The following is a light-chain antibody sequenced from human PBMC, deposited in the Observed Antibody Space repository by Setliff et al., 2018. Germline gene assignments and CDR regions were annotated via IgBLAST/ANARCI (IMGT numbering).Light chain of an antibody. J-gene: IGLJ3*02. V-gene: IGLV2-11*01. CDR2: EVD. CDR3: CSYAGSFPWV. Sequence: HHPGNAPKLLLYEVDKRPSAAPDRFSRSKSGNTASLPLPGLQTEDAVDYYCCSYAGSFPWVFGGGTKLTVL.